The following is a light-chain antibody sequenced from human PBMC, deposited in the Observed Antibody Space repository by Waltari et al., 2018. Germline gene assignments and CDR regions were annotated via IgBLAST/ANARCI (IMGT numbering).Light chain of an antibody. Sequence: QSALTQPRSVSGSPGQSVTISCTGTSSDVGGYNSVSWYQQHPGKAPKLMIYDVTKRPSGVPDRFSASKSGSTASRTISGRQAEDEADYYCCSYAGSYNVYVFATGTKVSVL. J-gene: IGLJ1*01. CDR2: DVT. V-gene: IGLV2-11*01. CDR1: SSDVGGYNS. CDR3: CSYAGSYNVYV.